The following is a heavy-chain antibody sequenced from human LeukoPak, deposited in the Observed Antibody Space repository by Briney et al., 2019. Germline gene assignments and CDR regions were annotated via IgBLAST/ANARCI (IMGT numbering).Heavy chain of an antibody. J-gene: IGHJ3*02. D-gene: IGHD3-22*01. Sequence: PGGSLRLSCAASGFTFSNAWMNWVRQAPGKGLEWVGRIKRKTDGGTTDYAAPVKGRFTISRDDSKNTLYLQMNSLKTEDTAVYYCARVQYYDSSGSTAAFDIWGQGTMVTVSS. CDR2: IKRKTDGGTT. CDR1: GFTFSNAW. V-gene: IGHV3-15*07. CDR3: ARVQYYDSSGSTAAFDI.